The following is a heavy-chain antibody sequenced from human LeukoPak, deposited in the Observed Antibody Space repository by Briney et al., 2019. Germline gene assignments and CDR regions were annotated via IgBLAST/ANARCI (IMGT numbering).Heavy chain of an antibody. CDR1: GFTFSSYS. Sequence: GGSLRLSCAASGFTFSSYSMNWVRQAPGKGLEWVSSIISSSSYIYYADSVKGRFTISRDNSKNTLYLQMNSLRAEDTAVYYCAKDLYYYGSGSIGDAFDIWGQGTMVTVSS. CDR3: AKDLYYYGSGSIGDAFDI. CDR2: IISSSSYI. J-gene: IGHJ3*02. D-gene: IGHD3-10*01. V-gene: IGHV3-21*04.